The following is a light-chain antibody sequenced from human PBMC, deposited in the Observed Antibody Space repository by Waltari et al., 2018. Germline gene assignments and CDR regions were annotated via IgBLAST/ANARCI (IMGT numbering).Light chain of an antibody. Sequence: DIHMTQSPSTLSASVGDRVTITCRASQTISNWLALYQQKPGEAPKLLIYKASTLESGVPSRFSGSGSGTEFTLTISSLQPDDFATYYCQQSNNYPYTFGQGTKLEI. CDR2: KAS. CDR3: QQSNNYPYT. V-gene: IGKV1-5*03. CDR1: QTISNW. J-gene: IGKJ2*01.